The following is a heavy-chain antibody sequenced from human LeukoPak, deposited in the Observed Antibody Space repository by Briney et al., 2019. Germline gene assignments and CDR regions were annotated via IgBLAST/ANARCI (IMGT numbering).Heavy chain of an antibody. Sequence: GASVKVSCKASGYTFTSYGISWVRQAPGQGLEWMGWISAYNGNTNYAQKLQGRVTMTTDTSTSTAYMELRSLRSDDTAVYYCARRYCSGGSCYGLWDYWGQGTLVTVSS. CDR1: GYTFTSYG. D-gene: IGHD2-15*01. CDR2: ISAYNGNT. J-gene: IGHJ4*02. CDR3: ARRYCSGGSCYGLWDY. V-gene: IGHV1-18*01.